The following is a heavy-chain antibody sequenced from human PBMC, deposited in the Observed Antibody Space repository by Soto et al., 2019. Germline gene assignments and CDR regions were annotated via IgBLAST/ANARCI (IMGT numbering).Heavy chain of an antibody. J-gene: IGHJ3*02. D-gene: IGHD3-22*01. CDR1: GGSISSSSYY. CDR3: ARLRPDYYDSSGYYYVQDDAFDI. V-gene: IGHV4-39*01. Sequence: SSETLSLTCTVSGGSISSSSYYWGWIRQPPGKGLEWIGSIYYSGSTYYNPSLKSRVTISVDTSKNQFSLKLSSVTAAGTAVYYCARLRPDYYDSSGYYYVQDDAFDIWGQGTMVT. CDR2: IYYSGST.